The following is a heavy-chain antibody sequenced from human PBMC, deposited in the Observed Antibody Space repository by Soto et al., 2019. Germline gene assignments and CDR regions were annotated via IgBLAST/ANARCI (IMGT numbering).Heavy chain of an antibody. V-gene: IGHV2-5*02. CDR1: GFSLSTGGVG. CDR3: THSRCGGDCLQSYSSHYYFGMDV. Sequence: QITLMESGPTLVKPTQTLTLTCTFSGFSLSTGGVGVGWIRQPPGKALEWLALIYWDDDKRYSPSLRSRLTITKDTSNTLVVLTMTNMDPVDTATYDCTHSRCGGDCLQSYSSHYYFGMDVWGQGTTVTVSS. CDR2: IYWDDDK. J-gene: IGHJ6*02. D-gene: IGHD2-21*02.